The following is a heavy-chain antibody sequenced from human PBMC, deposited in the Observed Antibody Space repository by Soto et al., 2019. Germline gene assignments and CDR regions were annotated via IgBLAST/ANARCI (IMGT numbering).Heavy chain of an antibody. CDR1: GGSFSYNF. CDR2: ITPSKRI. J-gene: IGHJ4*02. V-gene: IGHV4-34*01. Sequence: QVQLHQWGTGPLKPSETLSLTCAVSGGSFSYNFWSWIRQSSEKGLEWIGEITPSKRIFYNPSLESRVTISVDTSKNQFFLKLNSVTTADTAVYYCASRRGWRDFWGQGTPVTVSS. D-gene: IGHD6-19*01. CDR3: ASRRGWRDF.